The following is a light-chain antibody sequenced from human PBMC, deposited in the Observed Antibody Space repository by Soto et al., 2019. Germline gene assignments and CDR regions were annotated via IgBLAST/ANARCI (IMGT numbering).Light chain of an antibody. CDR3: NSFTTSSTDV. Sequence: QSVLTQPASVSGSPGQSITISCTGTSSDVGRYNYVSWYQQHPGKAPKLLIYGVSNRPSGVSNRFSGSKSANTASLTISGLQPEDEADYYCNSFTTSSTDVFGTGTKLTVL. CDR2: GVS. V-gene: IGLV2-14*03. J-gene: IGLJ1*01. CDR1: SSDVGRYNY.